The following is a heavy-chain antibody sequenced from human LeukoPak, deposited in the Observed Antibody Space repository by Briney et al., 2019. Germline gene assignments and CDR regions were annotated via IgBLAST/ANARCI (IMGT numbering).Heavy chain of an antibody. CDR1: GFTAGSYY. Sequence: GGSLRLSCTASGFTAGSYYMTWVRQAPGKGLEWVSVIYTGGSTDYADSVKGRFTSSRDNSKNTLYLQMNSLRAEDTAVYYCARGSSNYYYYGMDVWGQGTTVTVSS. V-gene: IGHV3-66*01. D-gene: IGHD6-6*01. J-gene: IGHJ6*02. CDR3: ARGSSNYYYYGMDV. CDR2: IYTGGST.